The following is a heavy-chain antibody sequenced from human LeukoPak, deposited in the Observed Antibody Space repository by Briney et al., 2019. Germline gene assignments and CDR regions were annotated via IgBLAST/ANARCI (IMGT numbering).Heavy chain of an antibody. Sequence: GGTLRLSCAASGFTFSTYGMSWVRQAPGKGLEWAAAITGSGGSTFYADSVKGRFTISRDNSKNTLYLQMNSLRAEDTAVYYCAKLLTVKGGTFDIWGQGTMVTVSS. CDR3: AKLLTVKGGTFDI. D-gene: IGHD4-17*01. CDR2: ITGSGGST. J-gene: IGHJ3*02. CDR1: GFTFSTYG. V-gene: IGHV3-23*01.